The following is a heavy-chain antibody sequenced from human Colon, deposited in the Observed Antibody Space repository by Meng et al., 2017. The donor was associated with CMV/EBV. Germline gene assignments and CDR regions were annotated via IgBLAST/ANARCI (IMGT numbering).Heavy chain of an antibody. CDR2: IRIEAHNYAT. V-gene: IGHV3-73*01. Sequence: GGSLRLSCAASGFKFSESAMYWVRQASGKGLAWVGRIRIEAHNYATTYVESVEGRFTISRDDSKNMLYLEMNSLTTDDTAVYYCSRPTAVADSATDYWGQGTLVTVSS. CDR1: GFKFSESA. J-gene: IGHJ4*02. CDR3: SRPTAVADSATDY. D-gene: IGHD6-19*01.